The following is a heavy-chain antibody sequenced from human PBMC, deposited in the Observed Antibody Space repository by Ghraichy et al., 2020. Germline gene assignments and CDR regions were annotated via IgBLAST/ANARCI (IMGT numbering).Heavy chain of an antibody. V-gene: IGHV3-21*01. J-gene: IGHJ6*03. CDR2: ISSSSSYI. CDR1: GFTFSSYS. D-gene: IGHD5-18*01. CDR3: ARGYSYGYVSYYYYMDV. Sequence: GESLRLSCAASGFTFSSYSMNWVRQAPGKGLEWVSSISSSSSYIYYADSVKGRFTISRDNAKNSLYLQMNSLRAEDTAVYYCARGYSYGYVSYYYYMDVWGKGTTVTVSS.